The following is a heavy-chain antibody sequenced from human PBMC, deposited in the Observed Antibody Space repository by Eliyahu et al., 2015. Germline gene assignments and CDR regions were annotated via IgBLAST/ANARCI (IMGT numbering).Heavy chain of an antibody. CDR1: GFTFGAYW. J-gene: IGHJ4*02. CDR3: SRDPFQLPELFDF. CDR2: VNHDGSST. Sequence: EVQLVESGGGLVQPGGSLRLSCAASGFTFGAYWMHWXRQPPGKGLVWVSRVNHDGSSTDYADSVKGRFTISRDNAKNTIYLQMNGLRAEDTAVYFCSRDPFQLPELFDFWGQGTLVTVSS. D-gene: IGHD2-2*01. V-gene: IGHV3-74*01.